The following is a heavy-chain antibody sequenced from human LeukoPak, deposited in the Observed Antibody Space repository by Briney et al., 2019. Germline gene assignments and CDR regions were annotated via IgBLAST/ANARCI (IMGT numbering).Heavy chain of an antibody. CDR3: ARDCGGDCNDYYYYYGMDV. V-gene: IGHV3-74*01. D-gene: IGHD2-21*02. CDR2: INSDGSST. Sequence: GGSLRLSCAGSGFTFSDYWMTWVRQAPGKGLVWVSRINSDGSSTSYADSVKGRFTISRDNAKNTLYLQMNSLRAEDTAVYYCARDCGGDCNDYYYYYGMDVWGQGTTVTVSS. J-gene: IGHJ6*02. CDR1: GFTFSDYW.